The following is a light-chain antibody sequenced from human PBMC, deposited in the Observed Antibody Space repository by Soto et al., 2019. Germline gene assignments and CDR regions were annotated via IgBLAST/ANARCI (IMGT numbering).Light chain of an antibody. Sequence: VLTHSLVTLSLSPGERATLSCRASQTVSSYLALYQQKPGQPPRLIVYDASERAPGIPASFIGSGSGTDFSLTVSSLEPEDFAVYYCQQDGSSPRTFGQGAKVDIK. V-gene: IGKV3-11*01. J-gene: IGKJ1*01. CDR1: QTVSSY. CDR3: QQDGSSPRT. CDR2: DAS.